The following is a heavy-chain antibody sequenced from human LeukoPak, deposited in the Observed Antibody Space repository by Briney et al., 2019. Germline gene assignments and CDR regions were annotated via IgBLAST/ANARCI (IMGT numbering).Heavy chain of an antibody. J-gene: IGHJ5*02. CDR2: IYHSGST. CDR3: ARDHHGSGNPNWFDP. Sequence: PSGTLSLTCAVSGGSISSSNWWSWVRQPPGKGLEWIGEIYHSGSTNYNPSLKSRVTISVDKSKNQFSLQLSSVTAADTAVYYCARDHHGSGNPNWFDPWGQGTLVTVSS. D-gene: IGHD3-10*01. V-gene: IGHV4-4*02. CDR1: GGSISSSNW.